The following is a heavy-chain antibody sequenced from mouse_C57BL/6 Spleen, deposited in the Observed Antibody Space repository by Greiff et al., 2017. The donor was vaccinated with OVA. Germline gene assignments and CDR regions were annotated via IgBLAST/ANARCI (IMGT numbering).Heavy chain of an antibody. V-gene: IGHV1-50*01. J-gene: IGHJ4*01. CDR1: GYTFTSYW. Sequence: QVQLQQPGAELVKPGASVKLSCKASGYTFTSYWMQWVKQRPGQGLEWIGEIDPSDSYTNYNQKFKGKATLTVDASSSTAYMQLSSLTSEDSAVYYCARREGNLYYAMDYWGQGTSVTVSS. D-gene: IGHD2-1*01. CDR2: IDPSDSYT. CDR3: ARREGNLYYAMDY.